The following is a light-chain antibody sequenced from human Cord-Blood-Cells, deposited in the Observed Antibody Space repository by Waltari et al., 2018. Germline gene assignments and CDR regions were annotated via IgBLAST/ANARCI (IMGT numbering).Light chain of an antibody. J-gene: IGKJ1*01. CDR2: KAS. CDR1: QSISSW. CDR3: QQYNSYSPQ. V-gene: IGKV1-5*03. Sequence: DIQMTQSPSTLSASVGDRVTITCRASQSISSWLAWYQQKPGKAPKLLIYKASSLGSGVPSRFSCSGSGTEFTLTISSLQPDDFATYYCQQYNSYSPQFGQGTKVEIK.